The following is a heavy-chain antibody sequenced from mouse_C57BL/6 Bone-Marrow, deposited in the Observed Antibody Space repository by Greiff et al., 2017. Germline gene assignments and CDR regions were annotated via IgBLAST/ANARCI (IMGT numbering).Heavy chain of an antibody. CDR3: AAEDWYFDV. CDR2: IDPNSGGT. V-gene: IGHV1-72*01. J-gene: IGHJ1*03. Sequence: VKQRPGRGLEWIGRIDPNSGGTKYNEKFKSKATLTVDKPSSTAYMQLSSLTSEDSAVYYCAAEDWYFDVWGTGTTVTVSS.